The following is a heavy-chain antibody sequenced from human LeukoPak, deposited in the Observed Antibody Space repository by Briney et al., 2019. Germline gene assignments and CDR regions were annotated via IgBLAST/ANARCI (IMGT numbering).Heavy chain of an antibody. D-gene: IGHD1-14*01. J-gene: IGHJ4*02. CDR1: GFTVSSNY. Sequence: PGGSLRLSCAASGFTVSSNYMSWVRQAPGKGLEWVSVIYSGGSTYYADSVKGRFTISRDNSKNTLYLQMNSLRAEDTAVYYCARDKGELPEYYFDYWGQGTLVTVSS. V-gene: IGHV3-53*01. CDR2: IYSGGST. CDR3: ARDKGELPEYYFDY.